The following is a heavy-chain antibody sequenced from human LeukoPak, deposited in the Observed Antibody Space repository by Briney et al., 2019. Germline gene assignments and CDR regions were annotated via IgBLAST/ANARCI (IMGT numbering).Heavy chain of an antibody. CDR2: IYYSGST. J-gene: IGHJ4*02. Sequence: SETLSLTCTVSGGSISSSSYCWGWIRQPPGKGLEWIGYIYYSGSTYYNPSLKSRVTISVDTSKNQFSLKLSSVTAADTAVYYCANVPYGSGSAYFDYWGQGTLVTVSS. CDR1: GGSISSSSYC. CDR3: ANVPYGSGSAYFDY. D-gene: IGHD3-10*01. V-gene: IGHV4-30-4*08.